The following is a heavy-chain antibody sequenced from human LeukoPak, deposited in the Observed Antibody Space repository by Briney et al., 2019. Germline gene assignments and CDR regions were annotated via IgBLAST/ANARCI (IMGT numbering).Heavy chain of an antibody. CDR3: ARDPVGSGKFYFDY. CDR2: ISSNGGST. D-gene: IGHD3-10*01. CDR1: GFTFSSYA. Sequence: GGSLRLSCAASGFTFSSYAMHWVRQAPGKGLEYVSAISSNGGSTYYANSVKGRFTISRDNSENTLYLQMGSLRAEDMAVYYCARDPVGSGKFYFDYWGQGTLVTVSS. V-gene: IGHV3-64*01. J-gene: IGHJ4*02.